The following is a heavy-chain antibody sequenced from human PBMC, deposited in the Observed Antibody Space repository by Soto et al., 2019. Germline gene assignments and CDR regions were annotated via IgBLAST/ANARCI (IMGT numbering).Heavy chain of an antibody. CDR2: TYYRSKWYN. J-gene: IGHJ3*02. D-gene: IGHD2-21*02. CDR1: WDSVSSNSAA. V-gene: IGHV6-1*01. CDR3: ARDAAYWGGDCYWWGDAFDI. Sequence: SQTLSLTCAISWDSVSSNSAAWNWIRPSPSRGLEWLGRTYYRSKWYNDYAVSVKSRKTITPDTSKNPFSVQLNSVTPEDTAVDYCARDAAYWGGDCYWWGDAFDIWGQGTMVTVSS.